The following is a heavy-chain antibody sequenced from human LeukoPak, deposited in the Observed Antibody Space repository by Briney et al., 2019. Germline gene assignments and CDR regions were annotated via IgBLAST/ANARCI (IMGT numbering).Heavy chain of an antibody. V-gene: IGHV1-18*01. J-gene: IGHJ6*03. CDR3: ARESRYYDFWSGYNYYYMDV. CDR1: GSTFTTYG. D-gene: IGHD3-3*01. CDR2: ISAYNGNT. Sequence: ASGKASCKPSGSTFTTYGVSSGPQAPRQRREWRGWISAYNGNTNYAQKLQGRDTMTTDTATSTAYMELRSLRSDDTAVYYCARESRYYDFWSGYNYYYMDVWGKGTTVTISS.